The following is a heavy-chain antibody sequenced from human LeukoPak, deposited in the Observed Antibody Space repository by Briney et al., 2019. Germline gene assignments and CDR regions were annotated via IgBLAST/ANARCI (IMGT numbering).Heavy chain of an antibody. CDR1: GYTFTSYG. CDR2: ISAYNGNT. V-gene: IGHV1-18*01. J-gene: IGHJ4*02. D-gene: IGHD3-22*01. Sequence: ASVKVSCKASGYTFTSYGINWVRQAPGHGLEWMGWISAYNGNTNYAQTLQGRVTMTTDTSTSTAYMELRSLRSDDTAVYYCAGDSNYYDSSGYLLEYYFDYWGQGTLVTVSS. CDR3: AGDSNYYDSSGYLLEYYFDY.